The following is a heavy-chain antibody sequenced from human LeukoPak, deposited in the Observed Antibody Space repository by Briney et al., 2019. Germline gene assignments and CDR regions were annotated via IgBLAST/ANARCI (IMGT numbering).Heavy chain of an antibody. J-gene: IGHJ5*02. V-gene: IGHV4-38-2*02. CDR1: GYSISSDYY. Sequence: PSETLSLTCTVSGYSISSDYYWGWIRQPPGKGLEWIGSIHHSGRTYYNPSLKSRVTISVDTSKNQFSLKLSSVTAADTAVYYCARDHLANLASRLFDPWGPGTLVTVSS. CDR3: ARDHLANLASRLFDP. D-gene: IGHD3-3*01. CDR2: IHHSGRT.